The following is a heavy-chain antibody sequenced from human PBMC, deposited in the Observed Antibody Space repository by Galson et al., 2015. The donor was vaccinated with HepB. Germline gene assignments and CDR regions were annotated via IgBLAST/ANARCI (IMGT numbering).Heavy chain of an antibody. D-gene: IGHD2/OR15-2a*01. CDR2: IKEDGSAR. J-gene: IGHJ4*02. CDR1: GFTFTNSW. Sequence: SLRLSCAASGFTFTNSWMTWVRQAPGKGLEWVANIKEDGSARYYGHSVNGRFTISRDNAKDSLYLQMNSLRAEDTAVYFCARDAGYFKFDYWGQGTLVTVSS. CDR3: ARDAGYFKFDY. V-gene: IGHV3-7*01.